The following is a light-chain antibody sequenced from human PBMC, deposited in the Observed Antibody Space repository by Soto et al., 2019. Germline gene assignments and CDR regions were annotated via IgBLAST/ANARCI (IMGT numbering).Light chain of an antibody. CDR3: QQYGTSRRT. CDR1: QSVTSNY. CDR2: GAS. Sequence: EIVWTPSPATLSLSNGERAALSCRASQSVTSNYLAWYQQRPAQAPRLLIFGASNRATGIPDRFSGSGSGTDFTLIISRLEPEDFAVYYCQQYGTSRRTFGQGTKVEI. J-gene: IGKJ2*01. V-gene: IGKV3-20*01.